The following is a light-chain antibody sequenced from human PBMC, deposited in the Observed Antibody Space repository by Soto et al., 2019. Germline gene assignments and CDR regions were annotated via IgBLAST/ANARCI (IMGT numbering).Light chain of an antibody. CDR3: ATWDSNTRV. V-gene: IGLV4-60*02. CDR2: LEGSGSY. CDR1: SGHSSYI. J-gene: IGLJ2*01. Sequence: QPVLTQASSASASLGSSVKLTCTLSSGHSSYIIAWHQQQPGKAPRYLMKLEGSGSYNKGSGVPDRFSGSSSGADRYLTISSLQFEDEATYYCATWDSNTRVFGGGTQLTVL.